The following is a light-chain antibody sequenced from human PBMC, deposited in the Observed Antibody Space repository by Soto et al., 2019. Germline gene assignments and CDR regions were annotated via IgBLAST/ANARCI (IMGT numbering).Light chain of an antibody. Sequence: EIVLTQSPATLSLSPGERATLSCRASQSVSTYLAWYQQKPGQAPRLLIYDASNRAAGIPARFSRSGSGTDFTLTISSLEPEEFAVYYCQQRSNWPLTFGGGSKVESK. J-gene: IGKJ4*01. CDR1: QSVSTY. V-gene: IGKV3-11*01. CDR3: QQRSNWPLT. CDR2: DAS.